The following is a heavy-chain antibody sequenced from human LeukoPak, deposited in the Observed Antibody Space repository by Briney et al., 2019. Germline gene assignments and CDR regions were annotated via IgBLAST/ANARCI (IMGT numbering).Heavy chain of an antibody. V-gene: IGHV3-11*01. Sequence: GGSLRLSCAASGFTFSDYYMSWIRQAPGKGLEWVSYISSSGSTIYYADSVKGRFTISRDNSKNTLYLQMNRLRAEDTAVYYCAKDQKGDYDFWGGLSFDIWGQGTMVTVSS. CDR3: AKDQKGDYDFWGGLSFDI. J-gene: IGHJ3*02. CDR2: ISSSGSTI. CDR1: GFTFSDYY. D-gene: IGHD3-3*01.